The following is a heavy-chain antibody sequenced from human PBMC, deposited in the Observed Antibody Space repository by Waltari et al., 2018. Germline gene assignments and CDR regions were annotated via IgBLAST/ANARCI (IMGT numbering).Heavy chain of an antibody. V-gene: IGHV5-51*01. Sequence: EVQLVQSGAEVKKPGESLKISCKVSGLTFTKNWIAWVRQMPGKGLEGVGMIYPGDSEIRYGPSLQGQVTISGDESINTAFLQWTSLKASDTAIYFCARQTAAVDPFDYWGQGTLVTVSS. CDR3: ARQTAAVDPFDY. D-gene: IGHD2-15*01. CDR2: IYPGDSEI. J-gene: IGHJ4*02. CDR1: GLTFTKNW.